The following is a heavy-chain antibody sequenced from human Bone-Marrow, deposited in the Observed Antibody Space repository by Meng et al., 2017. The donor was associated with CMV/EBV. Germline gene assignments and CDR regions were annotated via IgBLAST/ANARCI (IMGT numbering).Heavy chain of an antibody. J-gene: IGHJ5*02. CDR3: ARRGGSGSLNWFDP. V-gene: IGHV4-39*07. D-gene: IGHD1-26*01. Sequence: ESLRPPCTAPGGSISSTGFYWGSIRQPPGEGLAWIGSVYYSEYTYYNPSLKSRVTISLDTSKNQFSLNLSPVTAADTAVYYCARRGGSGSLNWFDPWGQGTLVTVSS. CDR1: GGSISSTGFY. CDR2: VYYSEYT.